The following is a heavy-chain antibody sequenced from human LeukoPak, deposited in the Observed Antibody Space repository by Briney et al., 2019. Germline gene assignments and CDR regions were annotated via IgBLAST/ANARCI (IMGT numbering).Heavy chain of an antibody. V-gene: IGHV4-39*01. J-gene: IGHJ6*03. Sequence: ASETLSLTCTVSGGSISSSSYYWGWIRQPPGKGLEWIGSIYYSGSTYYNPSLKSRVTISVDTSKNQFSLKLSSVTAADTAVYYCARHKDYYYSYMDVWGKGTTVTISS. CDR2: IYYSGST. CDR1: GGSISSSSYY. CDR3: ARHKDYYYSYMDV.